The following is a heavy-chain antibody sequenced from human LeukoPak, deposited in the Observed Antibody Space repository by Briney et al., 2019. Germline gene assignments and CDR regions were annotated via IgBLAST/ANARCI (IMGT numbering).Heavy chain of an antibody. V-gene: IGHV4-59*12. CDR3: ARVSSSWYQDWYFDL. CDR2: IYYSGST. J-gene: IGHJ2*01. D-gene: IGHD6-13*01. Sequence: PSETLSLICTVSGGSISSYYWSWIRQPPGKGLEWIGYIYYSGSTNYKSSLKSRVTMSVDTSKNQFSLKLSSVTAADTAVYYCARVSSSWYQDWYFDLWGRGTLVTVSS. CDR1: GGSISSYY.